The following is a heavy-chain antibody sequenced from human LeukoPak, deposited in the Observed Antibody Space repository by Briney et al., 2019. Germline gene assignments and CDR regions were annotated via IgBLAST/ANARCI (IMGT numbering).Heavy chain of an antibody. J-gene: IGHJ4*02. D-gene: IGHD6-6*01. V-gene: IGHV1-46*01. CDR3: AREQLVGTYYFDY. CDR1: GYTFTSYY. Sequence: ASVKVSCKASGYTFTSYYMHWVRQAPGQGLEWMGILSPSGGSTSYAQKFQGRVTMTRDTSTSTVCMELSSLRSDDTAVYYCAREQLVGTYYFDYWGQGTLVTVSS. CDR2: LSPSGGST.